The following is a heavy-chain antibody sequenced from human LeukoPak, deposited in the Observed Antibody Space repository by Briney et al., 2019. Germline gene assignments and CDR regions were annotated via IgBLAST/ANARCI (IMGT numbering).Heavy chain of an antibody. CDR1: GGSFSGYY. CDR2: INHSGSA. Sequence: SETLSLTCAVYGGSFSGYYWGWIRQPPGKGLEWIGEINHSGSADYNPSLKSRVTISVDTSKNHFSLKLSSVTAADTAVYYCAMTTVTTGRSSFDIWAQGTMVTVSS. V-gene: IGHV4-34*01. J-gene: IGHJ3*02. CDR3: AMTTVTTGRSSFDI. D-gene: IGHD4-17*01.